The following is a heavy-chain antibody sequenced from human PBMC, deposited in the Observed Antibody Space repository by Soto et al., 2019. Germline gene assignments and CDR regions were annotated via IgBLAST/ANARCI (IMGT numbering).Heavy chain of an antibody. V-gene: IGHV2-5*02. Sequence: QITLKESGPTLVKPTQTLTLTCTFSGFSLSTSGVGVGWIRQPPGKALEWLALIYWDDDKRYSPSLKSRLTITKDTSKNQVVLTMTNMDPVDTATYYCAHRLREEGIRYFDWLHGPFDYWGQGTLVTVSS. J-gene: IGHJ4*02. CDR3: AHRLREEGIRYFDWLHGPFDY. D-gene: IGHD3-9*01. CDR1: GFSLSTSGVG. CDR2: IYWDDDK.